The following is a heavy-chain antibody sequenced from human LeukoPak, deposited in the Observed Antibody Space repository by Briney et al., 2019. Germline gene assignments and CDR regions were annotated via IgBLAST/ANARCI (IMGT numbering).Heavy chain of an antibody. Sequence: ETLSLTCTVPGGSISSYYWSWIRQPPGKGLEWIGYIYYSGSTNYNPSLKSRVTISVDTSKNQFSLKLSSVTAADTAVYYCARHRWGVTQYYFDYWGQGTLVTVSS. V-gene: IGHV4-59*08. CDR1: GGSISSYY. CDR2: IYYSGST. J-gene: IGHJ4*02. CDR3: ARHRWGVTQYYFDY. D-gene: IGHD3-10*01.